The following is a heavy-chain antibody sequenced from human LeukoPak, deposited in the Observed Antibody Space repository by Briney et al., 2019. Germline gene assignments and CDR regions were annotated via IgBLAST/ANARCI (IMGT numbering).Heavy chain of an antibody. Sequence: PSETLSLTRTVSGGSISSGGHYWSWIRQHPGKGLEWIGYIYYSGSTYYNPSLKSRVTISVDTSKNQFSLKLSSVTAADTAVYYCAAVVRTRSYDAFDIWGQGTMVTVSS. V-gene: IGHV4-31*03. CDR3: AAVVRTRSYDAFDI. D-gene: IGHD2-21*01. J-gene: IGHJ3*02. CDR2: IYYSGST. CDR1: GGSISSGGHY.